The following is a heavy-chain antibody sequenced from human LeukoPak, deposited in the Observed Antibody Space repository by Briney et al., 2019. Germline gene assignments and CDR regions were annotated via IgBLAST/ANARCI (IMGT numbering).Heavy chain of an antibody. D-gene: IGHD4-17*01. CDR2: ISYDGSNK. V-gene: IGHV3-30*18. CDR3: AKDGDGDYSLNYYYYYMDV. Sequence: PGRSLRLSCAASGFTLSSYGMHWVRQAPGKGLEWVAVISYDGSNKCYADSVKGRFTISRDNSKNTLYLQMNSLRAEDTAVYYCAKDGDGDYSLNYYYYYMDVWGKGTTVTVSS. CDR1: GFTLSSYG. J-gene: IGHJ6*03.